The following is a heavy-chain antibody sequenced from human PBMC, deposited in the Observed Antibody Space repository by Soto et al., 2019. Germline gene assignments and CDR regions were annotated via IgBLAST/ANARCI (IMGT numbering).Heavy chain of an antibody. CDR2: IYYSGST. Sequence: PSETLSLTCTVSGGSISSSSYHWGWIRQPPGKGLEWIGSIYYSGSTYYNPSLKSRVTISVDTSKNQFSLKLSSVTAADTAVYYCAEIAAAGYYSYMDVWGKGTTVTVSS. D-gene: IGHD6-13*01. CDR3: AEIAAAGYYSYMDV. CDR1: GGSISSSSYH. V-gene: IGHV4-39*01. J-gene: IGHJ6*03.